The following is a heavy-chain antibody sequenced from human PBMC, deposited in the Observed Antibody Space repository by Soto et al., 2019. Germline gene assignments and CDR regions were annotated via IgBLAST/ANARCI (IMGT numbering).Heavy chain of an antibody. Sequence: QVQLQESGPGLVKPSETLSLTCTVSGGSVSSGSYYWSWIRQPPGKGLEWIGYIYYSGSTNYNPSLKSRVTISVDTSKNQFSLKLSSVTAADTAVYYCAEEVAATPGWFDPWGQGTLVTVSS. J-gene: IGHJ5*02. CDR3: AEEVAATPGWFDP. D-gene: IGHD2-15*01. CDR1: GGSVSSGSYY. V-gene: IGHV4-61*01. CDR2: IYYSGST.